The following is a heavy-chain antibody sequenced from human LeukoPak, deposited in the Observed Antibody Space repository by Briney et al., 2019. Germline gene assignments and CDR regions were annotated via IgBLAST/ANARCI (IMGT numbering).Heavy chain of an antibody. CDR2: IIPIFGTA. V-gene: IGHV1-69*01. CDR1: GGTFSSYA. D-gene: IGHD3-10*01. Sequence: SVKVSCKASGGTFSSYAISWVRQAPGQGLEWMGGIIPIFGTANYAQKFQGRVTITADESTSTAYMELSSLRSEDTAVYYCARSITMVRGAPRGYYYGMDAWGQGTTVTVSS. CDR3: ARSITMVRGAPRGYYYGMDA. J-gene: IGHJ6*02.